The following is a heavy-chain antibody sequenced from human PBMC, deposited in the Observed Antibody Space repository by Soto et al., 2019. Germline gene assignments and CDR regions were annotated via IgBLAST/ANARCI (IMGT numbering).Heavy chain of an antibody. CDR1: GYSFAGHY. J-gene: IGHJ3*02. Sequence: ASVKVSCKTSGYSFAGHYLHWVRQAPGQGLDWMGWINPNSGGTIYSQRFQGRVTMTRDTSISTAYMVLTSLRSDDTAVYYCARDSHYDILTGYSRNAFDMWGRGTVVTVSS. CDR2: INPNSGGT. CDR3: ARDSHYDILTGYSRNAFDM. V-gene: IGHV1-2*02. D-gene: IGHD3-9*01.